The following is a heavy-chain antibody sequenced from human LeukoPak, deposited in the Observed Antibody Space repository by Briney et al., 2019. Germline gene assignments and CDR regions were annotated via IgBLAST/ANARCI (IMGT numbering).Heavy chain of an antibody. CDR3: ASARSSTSCFDY. Sequence: SVKVSCKASGGTFSSYAISWVRQAPGQGLEWMGGIIPIFGTANYAQKFQGRVTITTDESTSTAYIELSSLRSEDTAVYYCASARSSTSCFDYWGQGTLVTVSS. J-gene: IGHJ4*02. V-gene: IGHV1-69*05. D-gene: IGHD2-2*01. CDR1: GGTFSSYA. CDR2: IIPIFGTA.